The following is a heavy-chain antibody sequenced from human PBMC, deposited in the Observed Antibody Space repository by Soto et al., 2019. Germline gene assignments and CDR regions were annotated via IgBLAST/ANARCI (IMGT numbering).Heavy chain of an antibody. V-gene: IGHV4-30-2*01. CDR3: AGGIAARPLGY. Sequence: QLQLQESGSGLVKPSQTLSLTCAVSGGSIRSGGYSWSWIRQPPGKGLEWIGYIYHRGSTYYNPSLKSRVTISVDRSKNQFSLKMSSVTAADTAVYYCAGGIAARPLGYWGQGTLVTVSS. CDR2: IYHRGST. CDR1: GGSIRSGGYS. D-gene: IGHD6-6*01. J-gene: IGHJ4*02.